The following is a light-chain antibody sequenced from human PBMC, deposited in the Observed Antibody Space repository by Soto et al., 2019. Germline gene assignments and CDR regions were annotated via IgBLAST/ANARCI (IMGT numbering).Light chain of an antibody. V-gene: IGLV1-44*01. CDR3: AAWDDSLNGVV. Sequence: QSVLTQPPSASGTPGQRVTSSCSGSSSNIGSTTVNWYQQLPGTAPKLLIYSNNQRPSGVPDRFSGSKSGTSASLAISGLQSEDEADYYCAAWDDSLNGVVFGGGTQLTVL. J-gene: IGLJ2*01. CDR1: SSNIGSTT. CDR2: SNN.